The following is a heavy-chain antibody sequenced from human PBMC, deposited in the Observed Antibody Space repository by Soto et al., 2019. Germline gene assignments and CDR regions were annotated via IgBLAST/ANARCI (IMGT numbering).Heavy chain of an antibody. J-gene: IGHJ4*02. CDR3: ASACTVPAAIGY. V-gene: IGHV1-3*01. CDR1: GYTFTSYA. CDR2: INAGNGNT. D-gene: IGHD2-2*02. Sequence: QVQLVQSGAEVKKPGASVKVSCKASGYTFTSYAMHWVRQAPGQRLEWMGGINAGNGNTKYSQKFQGRVTITTDTSASTAYMELSSLRSEDTAVYYCASACTVPAAIGYGGQGTLVTVPS.